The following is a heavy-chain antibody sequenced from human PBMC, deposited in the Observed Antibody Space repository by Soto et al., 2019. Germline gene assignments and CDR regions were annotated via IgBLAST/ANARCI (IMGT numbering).Heavy chain of an antibody. Sequence: QVQLVQSGAEEKKPGASVKVSCKASGYTFTGYAMLWVHQAPGQRLEWMGWINAGNGNTKYSQKFQGRVTITRDTSASTAYMELSSLRSEDTAVYYCARSIVVVTALDYWGQGTLVTVSS. D-gene: IGHD2-21*02. CDR1: GYTFTGYA. CDR3: ARSIVVVTALDY. CDR2: INAGNGNT. J-gene: IGHJ4*02. V-gene: IGHV1-3*05.